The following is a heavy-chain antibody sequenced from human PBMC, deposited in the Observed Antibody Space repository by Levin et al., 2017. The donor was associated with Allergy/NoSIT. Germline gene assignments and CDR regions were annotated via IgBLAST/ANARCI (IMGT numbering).Heavy chain of an antibody. CDR2: IWYDGSNK. Sequence: PGGSLRLSCAASGFTFSNYGMHWVRQAPGKGLEWVAVIWYDGSNKYYADSVKGRFTISRDNSKNTLYLQMKSLRAEDTAVYYCARDRYPAPKLLFGGLDYWGQGTLVTVSS. J-gene: IGHJ4*02. CDR3: ARDRYPAPKLLFGGLDY. CDR1: GFTFSNYG. D-gene: IGHD3-10*02. V-gene: IGHV3-33*01.